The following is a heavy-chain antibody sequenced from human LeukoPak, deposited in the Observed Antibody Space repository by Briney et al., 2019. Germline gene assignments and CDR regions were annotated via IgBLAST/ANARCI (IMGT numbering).Heavy chain of an antibody. Sequence: SETLSLTCAVSGGSISSSNWWSWVRRPPGKGLEWIGEIYHSGSTNYNPSLKSRVTISVDKSKNQFSLKLSSVTAADTAVYYCARDSSGLHDIVVVVAATPSSDAFDIWGQGTMVTVSS. CDR3: ARDSSGLHDIVVVVAATPSSDAFDI. CDR1: GGSISSSNW. J-gene: IGHJ3*02. CDR2: IYHSGST. D-gene: IGHD2-15*01. V-gene: IGHV4-4*02.